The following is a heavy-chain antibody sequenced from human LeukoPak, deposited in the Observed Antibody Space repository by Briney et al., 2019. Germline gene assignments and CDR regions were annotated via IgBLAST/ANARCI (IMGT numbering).Heavy chain of an antibody. CDR3: TRLGYYYESSGYSDY. CDR2: VYPVDSDT. D-gene: IGHD3-22*01. Sequence: GESLKITCKCSGYSFIDHWIGWVRQTPEKGLEWMGIVYPVDSDTRYSPSFHGQVTISADTSINTAYLQWSSLKASDSAIYYCTRLGYYYESSGYSDYWGQGTLVTVSS. J-gene: IGHJ4*02. CDR1: GYSFIDHW. V-gene: IGHV5-51*01.